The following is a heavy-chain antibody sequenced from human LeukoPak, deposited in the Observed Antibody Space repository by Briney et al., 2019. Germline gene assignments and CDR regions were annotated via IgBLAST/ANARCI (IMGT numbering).Heavy chain of an antibody. CDR1: GGSLTNYA. Sequence: SVKVSCKASGGSLTNYAFNWVRQAPGQGLEWMGGIIPLLGTTRYAQKFQGRVTITTDDSTNTAYMEMSTLRSEDAAVYFCANSSTTLNVFGPWGQGTLVTVSS. D-gene: IGHD2-2*01. V-gene: IGHV1-69*05. J-gene: IGHJ5*02. CDR2: IIPLLGTT. CDR3: ANSSTTLNVFGP.